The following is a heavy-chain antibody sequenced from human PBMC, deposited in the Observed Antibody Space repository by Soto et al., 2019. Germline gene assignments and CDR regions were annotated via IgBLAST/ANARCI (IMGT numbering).Heavy chain of an antibody. J-gene: IGHJ4*02. CDR2: IIPISGTT. CDR1: GGTFNNYA. V-gene: IGHV1-69*06. D-gene: IGHD2-15*01. Sequence: QVQLMQSGAEGKRPESSMKVSCKPSGGTFNNYAINWVRQAPGQGLEWMGAIIPISGTTKYAQKFKGRVTITADKSKSTIYMDLSSLRSEDTAVYYCARWGGLYCSGAVGFKKPFDYWRQGTLVTVS. CDR3: ARWGGLYCSGAVGFKKPFDY.